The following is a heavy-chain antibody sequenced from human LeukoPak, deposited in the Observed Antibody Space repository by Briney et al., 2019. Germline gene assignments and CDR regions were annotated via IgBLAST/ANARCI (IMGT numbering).Heavy chain of an antibody. CDR2: ISSSSSYI. V-gene: IGHV3-21*01. CDR1: GFTFSSYS. Sequence: GGSLRLSCAASGFTFSSYSMNWVRQTPGKGLEWVTSISSSSSYIYYADSVKGRFTISRDNAKNSLYLQMNSLRAEDTAVYYCARGQSLWEMATISDAFDIWGQGTMVTVSS. J-gene: IGHJ3*02. CDR3: ARGQSLWEMATISDAFDI. D-gene: IGHD5-24*01.